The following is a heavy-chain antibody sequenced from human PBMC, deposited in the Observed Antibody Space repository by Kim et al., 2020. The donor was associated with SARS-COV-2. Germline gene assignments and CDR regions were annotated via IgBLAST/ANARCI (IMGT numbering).Heavy chain of an antibody. D-gene: IGHD4-17*01. V-gene: IGHV3-64D*06. Sequence: GGSLRLSCSVSGFIFGDYAIHWVRRAPGKGLECVSATTRSGAGSFYADSVEGRFTISRDNAKNTLYLQMNSLRLEDTSVYYCVRDGRNYGAVHWGQGILVTVSS. CDR2: TTRSGAGS. CDR3: VRDGRNYGAVH. CDR1: GFIFGDYA. J-gene: IGHJ4*02.